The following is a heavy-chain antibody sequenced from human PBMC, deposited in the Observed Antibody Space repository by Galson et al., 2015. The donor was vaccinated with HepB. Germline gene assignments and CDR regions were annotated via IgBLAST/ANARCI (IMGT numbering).Heavy chain of an antibody. CDR3: AREKWFGELLSYYYYYGMDV. V-gene: IGHV1-18*04. J-gene: IGHJ6*02. Sequence: SVKVSCKASGYTFTSYGISWVRQAPGQGLEWMGWISAYNGNTNYAQKLQGRVTMTTDTSTSTAYMELRSLRSDDTAVYYCAREKWFGELLSYYYYYGMDVWGQGTTVTVSS. CDR2: ISAYNGNT. D-gene: IGHD3-10*01. CDR1: GYTFTSYG.